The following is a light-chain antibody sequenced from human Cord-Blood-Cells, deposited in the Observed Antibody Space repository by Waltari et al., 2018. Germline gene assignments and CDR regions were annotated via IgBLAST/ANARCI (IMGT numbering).Light chain of an antibody. CDR3: QSYDSSLSGYV. CDR2: GNG. J-gene: IGLJ1*01. Sequence: QSVLTQPPSVSGAPGQRVTISCTGSSSNIGAGYDVHWYQQLPGPAPKLLIYGNGNRPYGGPDRFSGSKSGTSASLAITGLQAEDEADYYCQSYDSSLSGYVFGTGTKVTVL. V-gene: IGLV1-40*01. CDR1: SSNIGAGYD.